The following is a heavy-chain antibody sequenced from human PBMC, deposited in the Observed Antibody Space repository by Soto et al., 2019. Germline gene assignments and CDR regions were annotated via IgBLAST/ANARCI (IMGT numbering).Heavy chain of an antibody. J-gene: IGHJ4*02. CDR3: TRSYGYTFGGSLDN. CDR2: IITAFGTT. V-gene: IGHV1-69*01. Sequence: QVQLVQSGPEGKKPGSSVKVSCKASGDTFNSYVITWVRQAPGQGLEWLGGIITAFGTTSYAQNFQDRLTITADEAATTDHIELSSLTSDDTAMYYCTRSYGYTFGGSLDNWGQGTLVTVSS. CDR1: GDTFNSYV. D-gene: IGHD5-18*01.